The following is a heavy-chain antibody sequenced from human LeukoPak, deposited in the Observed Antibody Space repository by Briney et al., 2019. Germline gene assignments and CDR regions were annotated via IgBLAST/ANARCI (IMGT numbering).Heavy chain of an antibody. CDR3: AREPAGSSGWYDDG. V-gene: IGHV1-2*02. J-gene: IGHJ4*02. D-gene: IGHD6-19*01. CDR2: INPNSGGT. Sequence: ASVKVSCKASGYTFTGYYMHWVRQAPGQGLEWMGWINPNSGGTNYAQKFQGRVTMTRDTSISTAYMELSRLRSDDTAVYYCAREPAGSSGWYDDGWGQGTLVTVSS. CDR1: GYTFTGYY.